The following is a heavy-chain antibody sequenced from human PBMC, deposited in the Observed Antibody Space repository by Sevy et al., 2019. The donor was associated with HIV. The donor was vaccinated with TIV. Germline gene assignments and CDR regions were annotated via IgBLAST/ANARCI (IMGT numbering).Heavy chain of an antibody. CDR3: AREPYYDFWSGYYVYYYYMDV. V-gene: IGHV3-72*01. CDR2: TRNKANSYTT. D-gene: IGHD3-3*01. Sequence: GGSLRLSCAASGFTFSDHYMDWVRQAPGKGLEWVGRTRNKANSYTTEYAASVKGRFTISRDDSKNSLYLQMNSLKTEDTAVYYCAREPYYDFWSGYYVYYYYMDVWGKGTTVIVSS. J-gene: IGHJ6*03. CDR1: GFTFSDHY.